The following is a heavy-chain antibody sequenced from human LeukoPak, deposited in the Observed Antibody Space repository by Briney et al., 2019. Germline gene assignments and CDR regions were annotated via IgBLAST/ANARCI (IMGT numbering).Heavy chain of an antibody. CDR3: AKDLWFGELGSPVFDY. CDR2: ISYDGSNK. V-gene: IGHV3-30*18. Sequence: PGGSLRLSCAASGFTFSSYGMHWVRQAPGKGLEWVAVISYDGSNKYYADSVKGRFSISRDNSKNTLYLQMNGLRAEDTAVYYCAKDLWFGELGSPVFDYWGQGTLVTVSS. J-gene: IGHJ4*02. CDR1: GFTFSSYG. D-gene: IGHD3-10*01.